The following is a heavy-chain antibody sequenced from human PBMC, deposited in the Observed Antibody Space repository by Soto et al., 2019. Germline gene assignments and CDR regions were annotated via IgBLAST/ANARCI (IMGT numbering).Heavy chain of an antibody. D-gene: IGHD2-15*01. CDR1: GGTFSSYA. CDR2: IIPIFGTA. CDR3: ARQVRYCSGGSCYWDY. J-gene: IGHJ4*02. Sequence: GXSAKVSFKASGGTFSSYAISWVRRAPGQGLEWMGGIIPIFGTANYAQKFQGRVTITADESTSTAYMELSSLRSEDTAVYYCARQVRYCSGGSCYWDYWGQGTLVTVSS. V-gene: IGHV1-69*13.